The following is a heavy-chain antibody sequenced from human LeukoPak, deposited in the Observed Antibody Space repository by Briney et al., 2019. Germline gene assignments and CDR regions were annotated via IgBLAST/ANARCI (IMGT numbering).Heavy chain of an antibody. D-gene: IGHD3-9*01. J-gene: IGHJ4*02. CDR1: GFTFSDYY. Sequence: GGSLRLSCAASGFTFSDYYMSWIRQAPGKGLDWVSYISSSGSTIYYADSVKGRFTISRDNAKNSLYLQMNSLRAEDTAVYYCCLRRGLLRYFDWLEYWGQGTLVTVSS. CDR2: ISSSGSTI. CDR3: CLRRGLLRYFDWLEY. V-gene: IGHV3-11*04.